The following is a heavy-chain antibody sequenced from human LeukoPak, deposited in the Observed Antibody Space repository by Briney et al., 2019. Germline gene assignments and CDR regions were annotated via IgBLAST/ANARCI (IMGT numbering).Heavy chain of an antibody. CDR2: ISGSGGTA. V-gene: IGHV3-23*01. CDR1: GFTFSIYA. D-gene: IGHD6-6*01. Sequence: PGGSLRLSCAASGFTFSIYAMSWVRQAPGKGLEWVSAISGSGGTAYYADSVKGRFTISRDNSKNTLYLQMNSLRAEDTAVYYCASRQLVGGGFDYWGQGTLVTVSS. J-gene: IGHJ4*02. CDR3: ASRQLVGGGFDY.